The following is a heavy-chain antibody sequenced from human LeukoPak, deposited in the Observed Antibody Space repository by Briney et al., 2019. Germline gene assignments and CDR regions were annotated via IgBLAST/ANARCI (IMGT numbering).Heavy chain of an antibody. CDR2: IYHSGST. Sequence: PSQTLSLTCTVSGGSISSGGYYWSWIRQPPGKGLEWIGYIYHSGSTNYNPSLKSRVTISVDTSKNQFSLKLSSVTAADTAVYYCARHKYYDFWSGYHLPWYFDLWGRGTLVTVSS. J-gene: IGHJ2*01. CDR1: GGSISSGGYY. V-gene: IGHV4-30-2*01. D-gene: IGHD3-3*01. CDR3: ARHKYYDFWSGYHLPWYFDL.